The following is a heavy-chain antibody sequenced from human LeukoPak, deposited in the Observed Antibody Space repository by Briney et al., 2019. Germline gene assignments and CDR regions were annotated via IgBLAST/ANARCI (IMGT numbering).Heavy chain of an antibody. D-gene: IGHD5/OR15-5a*01. J-gene: IGHJ5*02. V-gene: IGHV1-46*01. CDR3: AKHLSIVSTIFDP. CDR2: INPSGGST. Sequence: ASVKVSCKASGYTFTSYYMHWVRQAPGQGLEWMGIINPSGGSTSYAQKFQGRVTMTRDMSTSTVYMELSSLRSEDTAVYYCAKHLSIVSTIFDPWGQGTLATVSS. CDR1: GYTFTSYY.